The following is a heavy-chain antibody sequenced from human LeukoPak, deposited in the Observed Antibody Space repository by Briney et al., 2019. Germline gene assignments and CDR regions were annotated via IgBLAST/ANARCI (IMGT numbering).Heavy chain of an antibody. J-gene: IGHJ1*01. CDR3: ATGIFGDEYFQH. Sequence: ASVKVSCKVSGYTLTELSMHWVRQAPGKGLEWMGGFDPEDGETIYAQKFQGRVTMTEDTATDTAYMELSSMRPEDTAVYYCATGIFGDEYFQHWGQGTMVTVSS. D-gene: IGHD3-10*01. CDR1: GYTLTELS. CDR2: FDPEDGET. V-gene: IGHV1-24*01.